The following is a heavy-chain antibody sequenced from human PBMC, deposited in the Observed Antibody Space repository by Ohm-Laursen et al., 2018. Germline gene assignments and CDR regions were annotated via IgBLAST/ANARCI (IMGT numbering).Heavy chain of an antibody. D-gene: IGHD6-13*01. V-gene: IGHV1-8*01. Sequence: GASVKVSCKASGYTFTSYDINWVRQATGQGLEWMGWMNPNSGNTGYAQKFQGRVTMTRNTSISTAYMELSSLRSEDTAVYYCARDPVSSSYRSYYYYYGMDVWGQGTTVTVSS. CDR2: MNPNSGNT. CDR3: ARDPVSSSYRSYYYYYGMDV. CDR1: GYTFTSYD. J-gene: IGHJ6*02.